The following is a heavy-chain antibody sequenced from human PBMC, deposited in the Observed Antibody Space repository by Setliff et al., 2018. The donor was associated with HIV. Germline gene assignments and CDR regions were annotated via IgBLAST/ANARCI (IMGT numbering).Heavy chain of an antibody. V-gene: IGHV3-7*03. CDR2: ISPDGSRN. Sequence: TGGSLRLSCAASGFTFRSYGMHWVRQAPGKGLEWVASISPDGSRNHCVGSVKGRFTASRDNAKSSLYLQMNSLRAEDTAVYYCARVLLITNTVYGVVSNQFDPWGQGTLVTVSS. CDR3: ARVLLITNTVYGVVSNQFDP. J-gene: IGHJ5*02. CDR1: GFTFRSYG. D-gene: IGHD3-3*01.